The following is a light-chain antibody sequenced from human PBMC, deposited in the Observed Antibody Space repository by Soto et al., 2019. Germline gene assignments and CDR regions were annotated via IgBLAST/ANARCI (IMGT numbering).Light chain of an antibody. CDR2: EVS. CDR1: SSDVGAYNY. V-gene: IGLV2-14*01. CDR3: SSYTSSSRVV. J-gene: IGLJ2*01. Sequence: QSALTQPASVSGSPGQSITISCTGTSSDVGAYNYVSWYQQHPGKAPKLMIYEVSNRPSGVSNRFSGSKSGNTASLTISGLQAEDEADYYCSSYTSSSRVVFGGGTQLTVL.